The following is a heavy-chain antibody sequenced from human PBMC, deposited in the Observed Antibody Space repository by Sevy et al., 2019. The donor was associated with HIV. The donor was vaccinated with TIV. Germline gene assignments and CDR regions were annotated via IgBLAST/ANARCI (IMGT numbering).Heavy chain of an antibody. V-gene: IGHV3-30*18. CDR3: TKESLRGTYIRGDFDH. CDR1: GFNFQTFS. J-gene: IGHJ4*02. CDR2: ISSDGINH. D-gene: IGHD3-10*02. Sequence: GGSLRLSCSAFGFNFQTFSMHWVRQAPGKGPEWLAVISSDGINHNYAASVKGRFSISRDNSRSVLFLHMNSLIPNDTAVYFCTKESLRGTYIRGDFDHWGQGTLVTVSS.